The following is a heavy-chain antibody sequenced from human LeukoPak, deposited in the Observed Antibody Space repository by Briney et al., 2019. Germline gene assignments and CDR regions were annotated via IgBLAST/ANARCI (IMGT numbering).Heavy chain of an antibody. D-gene: IGHD6-13*01. CDR2: ISGSGGST. J-gene: IGHJ4*02. CDR3: AKDSPPYSSSWYDYFDY. V-gene: IGHV3-23*01. CDR1: GFTFSSYA. Sequence: GGSLRLSCAASGFTFSSYAMSWVRQAPGKGLEWVSAISGSGGSTYYADSVKGRFTISRDNSKNTLYLQMNSLRAEDTAVYYCAKDSPPYSSSWYDYFDYWGQGTLVTVSS.